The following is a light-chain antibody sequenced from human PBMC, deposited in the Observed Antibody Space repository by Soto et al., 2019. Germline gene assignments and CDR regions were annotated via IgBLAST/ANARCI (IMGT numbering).Light chain of an antibody. V-gene: IGLV2-14*01. CDR1: SSDVGAYNY. J-gene: IGLJ1*01. Sequence: QSALTQPASVSGSPGQSITISCTGTSSDVGAYNYVSWYQQHPGKAPKLMIYEVSNRPSGVSNRFSGSKSGNTASLTIFGLQAEDEADYYCSSYTSSSSYVSGTGTKVTVL. CDR3: SSYTSSSSYV. CDR2: EVS.